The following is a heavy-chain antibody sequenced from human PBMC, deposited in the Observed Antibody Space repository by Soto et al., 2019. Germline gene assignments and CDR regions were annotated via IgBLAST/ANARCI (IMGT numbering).Heavy chain of an antibody. Sequence: GGSLRLSCAASGFTFSNYGMHWVRQAPGKGLEWVAVISYDGSNKHYADSVKGRFTISRDNSKNTLYLQMSSLRAEDTAVYYCAKFTSGWYYYYYGMDVWGQGTTVTVSS. D-gene: IGHD6-19*01. J-gene: IGHJ6*02. CDR2: ISYDGSNK. CDR3: AKFTSGWYYYYYGMDV. CDR1: GFTFSNYG. V-gene: IGHV3-30*18.